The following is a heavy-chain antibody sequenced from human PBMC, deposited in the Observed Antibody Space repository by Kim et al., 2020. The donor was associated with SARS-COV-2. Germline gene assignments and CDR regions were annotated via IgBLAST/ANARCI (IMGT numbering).Heavy chain of an antibody. D-gene: IGHD2-15*01. CDR1: GGSFSDYY. CDR3: ASRHCSAASCHATLGY. J-gene: IGHJ4*02. V-gene: IGHV4-34*01. CDR2: INQSGST. Sequence: SETLSLTCAVYGGSFSDYYWSWIRQPPGKGLEWIAEINQSGSTNYNPSLKSRVTMSVDTSKNQFSLKLSSVTAADTAVYYCASRHCSAASCHATLGYWGQGTLATVSS.